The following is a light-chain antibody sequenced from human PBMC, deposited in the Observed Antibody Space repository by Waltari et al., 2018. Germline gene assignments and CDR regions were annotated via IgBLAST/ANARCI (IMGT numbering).Light chain of an antibody. Sequence: DIQMTQSPSTLSASVGDRVTITCRASQSTSNWLAWYQQKPGKAPKLLIYKASTSESGVPSRFSGSGSGTEFTLTISSLQPDDFATYYCQQYNSYSLLTFGGGTKVEIK. CDR3: QQYNSYSLLT. V-gene: IGKV1-5*03. J-gene: IGKJ4*01. CDR2: KAS. CDR1: QSTSNW.